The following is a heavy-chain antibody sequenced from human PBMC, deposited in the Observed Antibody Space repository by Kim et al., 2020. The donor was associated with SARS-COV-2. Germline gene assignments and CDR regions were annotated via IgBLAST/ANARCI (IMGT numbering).Heavy chain of an antibody. V-gene: IGHV3-21*01. CDR3: ARVQSPRAMVRGVTDV. J-gene: IGHJ6*02. CDR2: ISSSSSYI. CDR1: GFTFSSYS. D-gene: IGHD3-10*01. Sequence: GGSLRLSCAASGFTFSSYSMNWVRQAPGKGLEWVSSISSSSSYIYYADSVKGRFTISRDNAKNSLYLQMNSLRAEDTAVYYCARVQSPRAMVRGVTDVWGQGTTVTVSS.